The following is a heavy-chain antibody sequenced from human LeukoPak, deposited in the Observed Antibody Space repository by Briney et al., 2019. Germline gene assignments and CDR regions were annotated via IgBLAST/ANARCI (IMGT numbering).Heavy chain of an antibody. CDR2: IWYDGSNK. CDR3: ARDNYGFDY. V-gene: IGHV3-33*01. J-gene: IGHJ4*02. Sequence: PGRSLRLSCAASGFTFSSYGMHWVRQAPGKGLEWVAVIWYDGSNKYYADSVKGRFTISRDNSKNTLYLQMSSLRAEDTAAYYCARDNYGFDYWGQGTLVTVSS. D-gene: IGHD4-17*01. CDR1: GFTFSSYG.